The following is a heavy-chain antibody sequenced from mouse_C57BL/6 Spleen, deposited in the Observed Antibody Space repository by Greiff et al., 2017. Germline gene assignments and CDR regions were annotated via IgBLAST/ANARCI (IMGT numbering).Heavy chain of an antibody. CDR2: IHPSDSDT. Sequence: QVQLKQPGAELVKPGASVKVSCKASGYTFTSYWMHWVKQRPGQGLEWIGRIHPSDSDTNYNQKFKGKATLTVDKSSSTAYMQLSSLTSEDSAVYCCAMPPHGSSFWFAYGGQGTLVTVSA. CDR3: AMPPHGSSFWFAY. CDR1: GYTFTSYW. J-gene: IGHJ3*01. D-gene: IGHD1-1*01. V-gene: IGHV1-74*01.